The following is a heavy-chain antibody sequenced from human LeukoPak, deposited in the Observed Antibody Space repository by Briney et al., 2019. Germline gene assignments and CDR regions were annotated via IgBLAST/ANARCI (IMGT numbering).Heavy chain of an antibody. V-gene: IGHV3-48*03. CDR2: ISVSGTTI. J-gene: IGHJ4*02. CDR1: GFTFSDYE. CDR3: ARDTKTYDY. Sequence: AGGSLRLSCAASGFTFSDYEMNWVRQAPGKGLEWLSHISVSGTTIHYADSVKGRFTISRDNAKNSLYLQMNSLRAEDTAVYYCARDTKTYDYWGQGTLVTVSS. D-gene: IGHD2-8*01.